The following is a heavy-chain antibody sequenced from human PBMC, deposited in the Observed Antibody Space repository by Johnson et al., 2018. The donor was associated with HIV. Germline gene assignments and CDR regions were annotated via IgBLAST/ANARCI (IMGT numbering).Heavy chain of an antibody. Sequence: QMLLVESGGGVVQPGRSLRLSCVTSGFTFSSYGMHWVRQAPGKGLEWVAVIWYDGSEKYYEDSVKGRFTISRDNPKNTLYLQMNSLRAEDTAVYYCAKELRLHRAFDIWGQGTMVTVSS. D-gene: IGHD5-24*01. J-gene: IGHJ3*02. V-gene: IGHV3-33*06. CDR2: IWYDGSEK. CDR3: AKELRLHRAFDI. CDR1: GFTFSSYG.